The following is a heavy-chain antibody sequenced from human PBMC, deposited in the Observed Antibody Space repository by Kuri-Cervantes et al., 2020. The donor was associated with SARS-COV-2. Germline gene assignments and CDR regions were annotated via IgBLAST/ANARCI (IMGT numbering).Heavy chain of an antibody. V-gene: IGHV4-30-2*01. CDR3: AGSTSCPEPDY. D-gene: IGHD2-2*01. Sequence: SETLSLTCAVSGGSISSGGYSWSWIRQPPGKGLEWIGYIYHSGSTYYNPSLKSRVTISVDRSKNQFSLKLSSVTAEDTAVYYCAGSTSCPEPDYWGQGTLVTVSS. CDR2: IYHSGST. J-gene: IGHJ4*02. CDR1: GGSISSGGYS.